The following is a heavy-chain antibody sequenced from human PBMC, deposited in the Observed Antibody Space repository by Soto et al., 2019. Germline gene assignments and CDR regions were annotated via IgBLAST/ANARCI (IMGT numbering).Heavy chain of an antibody. CDR2: IIPIFGTA. Sequence: SVKVSCKASGGTFSSCAISWVRQAPGQGLEWMGGIIPIFGTANYAQKFQGRVTITADKSTSTAYMELSSLRSEDTAVYYCARVGSGSYYEGYYYYGMDVWGQGTTVTVSS. J-gene: IGHJ6*02. CDR3: ARVGSGSYYEGYYYYGMDV. D-gene: IGHD1-26*01. V-gene: IGHV1-69*06. CDR1: GGTFSSCA.